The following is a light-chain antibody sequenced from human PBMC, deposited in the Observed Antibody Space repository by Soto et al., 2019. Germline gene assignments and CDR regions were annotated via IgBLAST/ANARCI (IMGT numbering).Light chain of an antibody. J-gene: IGKJ4*01. CDR3: QQYGSSPLT. CDR1: QSVYSN. CDR2: RAS. V-gene: IGKV3-20*01. Sequence: EIVMTQSPATLSVSPGEGGTLSCRASQSVYSNVAWYQQKPGQAPKVLIYRASSRATGIPDRFSGSGSGTDFTLTISRLEPEDFAVYYCQQYGSSPLTFGGGTKVDIK.